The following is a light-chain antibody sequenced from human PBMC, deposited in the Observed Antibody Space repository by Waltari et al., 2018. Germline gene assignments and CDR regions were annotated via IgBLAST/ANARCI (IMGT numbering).Light chain of an antibody. J-gene: IGKJ2*03. CDR1: QGISSW. CDR2: KAS. Sequence: DIQMTQSPSSLSPSVGDRFTITCRASQGISSWLAWYQQKPGKDPKLLIYKASSLQSGVPSRFSGSGSGTDFTLTISSLQPEDFATYYCQQYNSAPHSFGQGTKVEIK. CDR3: QQYNSAPHS. V-gene: IGKV1-12*01.